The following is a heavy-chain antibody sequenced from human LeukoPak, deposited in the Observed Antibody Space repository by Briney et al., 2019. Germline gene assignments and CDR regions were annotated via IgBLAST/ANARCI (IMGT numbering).Heavy chain of an antibody. Sequence: ASVKVSCKASGYTFTGYYMHWVRQAPGQGLEWMGWINPNSGGTNYAQKFQGRVTMTRDTSISTAYMELSRLRSDDTAVYYCARDIDPVGIAARQNWFDPWGQGTLVTVSS. V-gene: IGHV1-2*02. CDR3: ARDIDPVGIAARQNWFDP. CDR2: INPNSGGT. J-gene: IGHJ5*02. CDR1: GYTFTGYY. D-gene: IGHD6-6*01.